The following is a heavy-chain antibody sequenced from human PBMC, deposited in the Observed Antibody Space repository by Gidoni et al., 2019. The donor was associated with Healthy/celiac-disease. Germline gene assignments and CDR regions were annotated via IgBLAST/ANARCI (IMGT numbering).Heavy chain of an antibody. CDR2: IWYDGSNK. CDR3: ARAAVVVPAAMRGGYYFDY. J-gene: IGHJ4*02. Sequence: QVQLVESGGGVVQPGRSLRLSCAASGFTFSNYGMHWVRQAPGKGLEWVAVIWYDGSNKYYADSVKGRFTISRDNSKNTLYLQMNSLRAEDTAVYYCARAAVVVPAAMRGGYYFDYWGQGTLVTVSS. D-gene: IGHD2-2*01. V-gene: IGHV3-33*01. CDR1: GFTFSNYG.